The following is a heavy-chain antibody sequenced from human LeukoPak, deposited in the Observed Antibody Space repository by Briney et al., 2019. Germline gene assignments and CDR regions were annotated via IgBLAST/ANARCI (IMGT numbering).Heavy chain of an antibody. D-gene: IGHD2-15*01. Sequence: GGSLRLSCAASGFTVSSNYMSWVRQAPGKGLEWVSVIYSGGSTYYADSVKGRFTISRDNSKNTPYLQMNSLRAEDTAVYYCASPLGGKHCSGGSRYSMVDYYYGMDVWGQGTTVTVSS. CDR1: GFTVSSNY. V-gene: IGHV3-53*01. J-gene: IGHJ6*02. CDR3: ASPLGGKHCSGGSRYSMVDYYYGMDV. CDR2: IYSGGST.